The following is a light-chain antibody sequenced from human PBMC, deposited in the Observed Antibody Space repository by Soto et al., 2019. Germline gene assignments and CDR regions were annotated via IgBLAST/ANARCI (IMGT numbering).Light chain of an antibody. J-gene: IGKJ4*01. CDR1: QDISNY. V-gene: IGKV1-33*01. CDR2: DAS. CDR3: QQYDNHPLP. Sequence: DIQMTQSPSSLSASVGDRVTITYQASQDISNYLNWYQQKTGKAPKLLIYDASNLETEVPSRFSGRGSETDFTVNISSLQPEDIATYYCQQYDNHPLPVGGGTKVDIK.